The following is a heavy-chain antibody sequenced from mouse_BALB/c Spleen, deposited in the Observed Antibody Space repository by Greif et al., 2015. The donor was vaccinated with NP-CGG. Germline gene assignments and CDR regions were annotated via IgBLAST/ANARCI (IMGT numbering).Heavy chain of an antibody. V-gene: IGHV1-80*01. CDR2: IYPGDGDT. CDR1: GYAFSSYW. Sequence: VHLVESGAELVRPGSSVKISCKASGYAFSSYWMNWVKQRPGQGLEWIGQIYPGDGDTNYNGKFKGKATLTADKSSSTAYMQLSSLTSEDSAVYFCARYDYHYYAMDYWGQGTSVTVPS. D-gene: IGHD2-4*01. CDR3: ARYDYHYYAMDY. J-gene: IGHJ4*01.